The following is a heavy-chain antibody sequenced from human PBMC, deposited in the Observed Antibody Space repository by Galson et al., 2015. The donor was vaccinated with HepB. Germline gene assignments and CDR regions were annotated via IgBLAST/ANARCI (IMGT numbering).Heavy chain of an antibody. CDR1: GFTFSDYY. D-gene: IGHD6-13*01. CDR3: ARVGDLAAAGTVDY. V-gene: IGHV3-11*01. CDR2: ISSSGTTI. Sequence: LRLSCAASGFTFSDYYMSWIRQAPGKGLEWVSYISSSGTTIYYADSVKGRFTGSRDNAKNSLYLQMSSLRAEDTAVYYCARVGDLAAAGTVDYWGQGTLVTVSS. J-gene: IGHJ4*02.